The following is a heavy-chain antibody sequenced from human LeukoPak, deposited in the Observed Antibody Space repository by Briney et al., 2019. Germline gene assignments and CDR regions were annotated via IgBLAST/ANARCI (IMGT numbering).Heavy chain of an antibody. D-gene: IGHD4-17*01. J-gene: IGHJ5*02. V-gene: IGHV1-8*03. Sequence: ASVKVSCKASGYTFTSYDINWVRQATGQGLEWMGWMNPNSGNTGYAQKFQGGVTITRNTSISTAYMELSSLRSEDTAVYYCARKKLYGNWFDPWGQGTLVTVSS. CDR1: GYTFTSYD. CDR2: MNPNSGNT. CDR3: ARKKLYGNWFDP.